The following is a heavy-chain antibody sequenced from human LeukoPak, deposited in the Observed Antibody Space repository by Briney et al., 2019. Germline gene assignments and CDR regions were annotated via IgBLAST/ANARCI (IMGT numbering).Heavy chain of an antibody. CDR3: ARGRSGWYDY. Sequence: SETLSLTCTVSGGSISSSSYYWGWIRQPPGKGLEWIGEINHSGSTNYNPSLKSRVTISVDTSKNQFSLKLSSVTAADTAVYYCARGRSGWYDYWGQGTLVTVSS. CDR1: GGSISSSSYY. V-gene: IGHV4-39*07. J-gene: IGHJ4*02. CDR2: INHSGST. D-gene: IGHD6-19*01.